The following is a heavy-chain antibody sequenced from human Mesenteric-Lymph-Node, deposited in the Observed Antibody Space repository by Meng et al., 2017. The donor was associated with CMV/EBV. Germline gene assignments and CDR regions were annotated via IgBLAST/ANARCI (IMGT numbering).Heavy chain of an antibody. D-gene: IGHD6-19*01. Sequence: PLRAAGSGHVNPSEALPLSCPASGDPNSSFYYWGWVRQPPGRGLEWIGSVHYTGSTYYSPSLKSRVTVSVDTSKNQFSLRLTSVTAADTAVYYCARPFPSWQSPRLDPFGAWGQGTLVTVSS. CDR1: GDPNSSFYY. CDR2: VHYTGST. CDR3: ARPFPSWQSPRLDPFGA. V-gene: IGHV4-39*01. J-gene: IGHJ5*02.